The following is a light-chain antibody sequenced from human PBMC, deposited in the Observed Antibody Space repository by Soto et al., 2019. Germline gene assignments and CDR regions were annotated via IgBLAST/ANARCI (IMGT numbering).Light chain of an antibody. V-gene: IGKV1-5*03. J-gene: IGKJ2*01. CDR2: KAS. CDR1: QSISSW. Sequence: IQMTQSPSTLSASVGDRVSITCRASQSISSWLAWYQQKPGKAPKLLISKASYLESGVPSRFSGSGSGTEFTPTISSLQPDDFATYYCQQYNTYSLTFGQGTKLEI. CDR3: QQYNTYSLT.